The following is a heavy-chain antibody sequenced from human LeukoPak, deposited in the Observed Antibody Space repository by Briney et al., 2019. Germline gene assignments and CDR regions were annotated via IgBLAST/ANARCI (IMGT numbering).Heavy chain of an antibody. J-gene: IGHJ4*02. CDR2: IIPIFGTA. CDR1: GGTFSSYA. CDR3: ATWGDSSSWYFPY. V-gene: IGHV1-69*05. D-gene: IGHD6-13*01. Sequence: ASVKVSCKASGGTFSSYAISWVRQAPGQGLEWMGGIIPIFGTANYAQKLQGRVTMTTDTSTSTAYMELRSLRSDDTAVYYCATWGDSSSWYFPYWGQGTLVTVSS.